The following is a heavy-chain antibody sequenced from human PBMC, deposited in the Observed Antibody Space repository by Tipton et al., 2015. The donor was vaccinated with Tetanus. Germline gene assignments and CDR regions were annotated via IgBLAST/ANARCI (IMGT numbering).Heavy chain of an antibody. Sequence: SLRLSCTASGFSFGDYTMSWFRQAPGKGLQWVSAISGSSLRPYYADSVKGRFTISRDNSKNTVWLQLNSLRGDDTAIYYCAKEALGVLDVWGKGTPVTVSP. CDR1: GFSFGDYT. V-gene: IGHV3-23*01. CDR3: AKEALGVLDV. J-gene: IGHJ6*04. CDR2: ISGSSLRP.